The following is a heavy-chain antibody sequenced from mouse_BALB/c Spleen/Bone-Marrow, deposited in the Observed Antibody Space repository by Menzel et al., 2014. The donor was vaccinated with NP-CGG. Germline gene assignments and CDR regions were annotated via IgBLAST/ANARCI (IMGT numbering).Heavy chain of an antibody. Sequence: VQLQQSGAELVRPGASVTLSCKASGYTFTDYEMHWVKQTPVHGLEWIGAIDPETGGTAYNQKFKGKARLTADKSSSTAYMELRSLTSEDSAVYYCRAYYRYDGYAMDYWGQGTSVTVSS. D-gene: IGHD2-14*01. CDR1: GYTFTDYE. V-gene: IGHV1-15*01. CDR3: RAYYRYDGYAMDY. CDR2: IDPETGGT. J-gene: IGHJ4*01.